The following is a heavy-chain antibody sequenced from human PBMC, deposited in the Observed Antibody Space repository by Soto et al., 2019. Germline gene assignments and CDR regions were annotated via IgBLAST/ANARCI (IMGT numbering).Heavy chain of an antibody. V-gene: IGHV5-51*01. D-gene: IGHD2-2*01. CDR1: GYSFTSYW. Sequence: GESLKISCKGSGYSFTSYWIGWVRQMPGKGLEWMGIIYPGDSDTRYSPSFQGQVTISADKSISTAYLQWSSLKASDTAMYYCARRGSTPLYYYYGMDVWGQGTTVTVSS. CDR3: ARRGSTPLYYYYGMDV. CDR2: IYPGDSDT. J-gene: IGHJ6*02.